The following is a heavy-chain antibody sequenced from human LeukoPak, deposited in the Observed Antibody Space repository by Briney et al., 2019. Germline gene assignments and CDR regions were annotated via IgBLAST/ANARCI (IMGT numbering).Heavy chain of an antibody. Sequence: SETLSLTCSVYGGSITSHFCSWVRQSPGKGLEWIADINHRGDTNYNPSVKSRVTISVDTSKNQFSLKVTSLTAADTAVYYCARGPTISETGYFDYWGQGTLVTVSS. CDR1: GGSITSHF. J-gene: IGHJ4*03. V-gene: IGHV4-34*01. CDR3: ARGPTISETGYFDY. CDR2: INHRGDT. D-gene: IGHD1-1*01.